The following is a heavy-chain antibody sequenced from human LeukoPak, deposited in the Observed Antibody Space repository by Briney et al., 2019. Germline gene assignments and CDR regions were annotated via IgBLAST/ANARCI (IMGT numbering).Heavy chain of an antibody. J-gene: IGHJ4*02. D-gene: IGHD2-15*01. Sequence: GSLRLSCAASGFTFGTYAMTWVRQAPGKGLEWVSSICGSDPTTYYAGSVKGRFTISRDNSKNTLYLHMNSLRADDTAVYHCAKLNGGSCYSALDYWGQGILVTVSS. CDR2: ICGSDPTT. V-gene: IGHV3-23*01. CDR3: AKLNGGSCYSALDY. CDR1: GFTFGTYA.